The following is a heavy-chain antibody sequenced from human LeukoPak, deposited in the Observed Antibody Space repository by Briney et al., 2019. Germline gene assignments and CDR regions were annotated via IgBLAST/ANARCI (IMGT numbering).Heavy chain of an antibody. V-gene: IGHV1-2*02. CDR2: INPNSGGT. Sequence: GASVKVSCKASGYTFTGYYMHWVRQAPGQGLEWMGWINPNSGGTNYAQKFQGRGTMTRDTSISTAYMELSRLRSDDTAVYYCARASTSYYYYYMDVWGKGTTVTISS. CDR3: ARASTSYYYYYMDV. J-gene: IGHJ6*03. CDR1: GYTFTGYY.